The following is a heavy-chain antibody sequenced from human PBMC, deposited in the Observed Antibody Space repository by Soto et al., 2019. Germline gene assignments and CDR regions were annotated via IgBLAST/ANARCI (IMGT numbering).Heavy chain of an antibody. CDR3: ARDPVCSGGSCYDY. CDR1: GFTFSRYW. Sequence: EVQLVESGGGLVQPGGSLRLSCAASGFTFSRYWMTWVRQAPGKGLEWVANIKQDGSEIYYVDSVKGRFTISRDNAENSLYLQMNSLRADDTAVYYCARDPVCSGGSCYDYWGQGTLVTVTS. CDR2: IKQDGSEI. D-gene: IGHD2-15*01. V-gene: IGHV3-7*01. J-gene: IGHJ4*02.